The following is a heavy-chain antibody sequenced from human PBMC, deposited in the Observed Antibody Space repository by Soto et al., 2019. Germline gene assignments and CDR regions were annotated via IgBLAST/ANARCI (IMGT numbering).Heavy chain of an antibody. Sequence: QVQLVESGGGLVKPGGSLRLSCAASGFTFSDYYMTWIRQAPGKGLKWVSFISGSRNYTDYADSVKGRFTISRDNAKNSLYCEMNSLRVQDTAVYYCARGHNYDNGGYHYFDYWGHGTLVTVSS. D-gene: IGHD3-22*01. CDR1: GFTFSDYY. CDR3: ARGHNYDNGGYHYFDY. CDR2: ISGSRNYT. V-gene: IGHV3-11*06. J-gene: IGHJ4*01.